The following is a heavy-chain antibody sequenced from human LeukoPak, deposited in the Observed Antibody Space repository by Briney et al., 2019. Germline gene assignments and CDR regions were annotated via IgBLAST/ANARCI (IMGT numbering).Heavy chain of an antibody. V-gene: IGHV4-4*07. CDR3: ARVDVVVVAATNLAYRAFDI. J-gene: IGHJ3*02. CDR2: IYTSGST. CDR1: GGSISIYY. D-gene: IGHD2-15*01. Sequence: SETLSVTCTVSGGSISIYYWSWIRQPAGKGLEWIGRIYTSGSTNYNPSLKSRVTMSVDTSKNQFSLKLSSVTAADTAMYYCARVDVVVVAATNLAYRAFDIWGQGTMVTVSS.